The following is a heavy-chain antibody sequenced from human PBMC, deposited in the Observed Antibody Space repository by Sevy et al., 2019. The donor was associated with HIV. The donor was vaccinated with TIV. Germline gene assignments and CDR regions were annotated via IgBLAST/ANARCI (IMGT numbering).Heavy chain of an antibody. CDR2: ISSSSSYI. CDR1: GFTFSSYS. CDR3: ARDPLGYCSGGSCLLGY. J-gene: IGHJ4*02. V-gene: IGHV3-21*01. D-gene: IGHD2-15*01. Sequence: GGSLRLSCAASGFTFSSYSMNWVRQAPGKGLEWVSSISSSSSYIYYADSVKGRFTISRDNAKNSLYLQMNSLRAEDTAVYYCARDPLGYCSGGSCLLGYWGQGTLVTVSS.